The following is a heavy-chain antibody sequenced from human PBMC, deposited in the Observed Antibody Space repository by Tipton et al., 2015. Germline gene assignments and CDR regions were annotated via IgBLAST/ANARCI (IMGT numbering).Heavy chain of an antibody. D-gene: IGHD3-9*01. CDR2: ISHSGST. CDR3: ACQDYDILTRDYQTVDY. Sequence: TLSLTCTVSGGSIDSYYWSWIRQPPGKGLEWIGTISHSGSTYYNPSLKSRVTISADTSKNQFSLKLSSVTAADTAVYYCACQDYDILTRDYQTVDYWGQGTLVTVSS. J-gene: IGHJ4*02. CDR1: GGSIDSYY. V-gene: IGHV4-59*04.